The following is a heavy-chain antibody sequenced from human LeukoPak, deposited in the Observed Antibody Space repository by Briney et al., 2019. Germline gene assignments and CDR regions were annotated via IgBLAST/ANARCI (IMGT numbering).Heavy chain of an antibody. Sequence: GGSLRLSCAASGFTFNTFAMNWVRQAPGKGLEWVSSISGNGASTYYADSVKGRFTISRDNSRSSVYLQMNSLRAEDTAVYYCAKMIVVVVAATFLDYWGQGTLVTVSS. CDR3: AKMIVVVVAATFLDY. D-gene: IGHD2-15*01. J-gene: IGHJ4*02. V-gene: IGHV3-23*01. CDR2: ISGNGAST. CDR1: GFTFNTFA.